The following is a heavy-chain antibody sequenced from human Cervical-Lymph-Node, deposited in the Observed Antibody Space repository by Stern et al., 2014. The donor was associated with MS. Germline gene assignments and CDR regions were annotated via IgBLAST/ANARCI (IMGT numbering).Heavy chain of an antibody. CDR3: ACGPVGAPFED. CDR2: IYSSGST. Sequence: QVQLQESGPGLVKPSQTLSLTCAVSGGSISSGSHHWSWIRQPAGKGLEWIGRIYSSGSTTYFPSLKSRVPISLAPSRTQFSLKLPSVTAADTAVYYCACGPVGAPFEDWGQGALVTVSS. CDR1: GGSISSGSHH. D-gene: IGHD1-26*01. V-gene: IGHV4-61*02. J-gene: IGHJ4*02.